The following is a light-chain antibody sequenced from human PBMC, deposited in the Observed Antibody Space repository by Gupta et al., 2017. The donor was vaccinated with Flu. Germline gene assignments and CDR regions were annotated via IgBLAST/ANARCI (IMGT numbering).Light chain of an antibody. CDR2: RNN. Sequence: QAGLTQQPSVSKGLSQTATLTCTGNSNNVGNQGAAWLQQHQGHPPKLLSYRNNNRPSGISERFSASRSGNTASLTITGLQPEDEADYFCSAWDSSLSAWVFGGGTKLTVL. CDR1: SNNVGNQG. V-gene: IGLV10-54*04. J-gene: IGLJ3*02. CDR3: SAWDSSLSAWV.